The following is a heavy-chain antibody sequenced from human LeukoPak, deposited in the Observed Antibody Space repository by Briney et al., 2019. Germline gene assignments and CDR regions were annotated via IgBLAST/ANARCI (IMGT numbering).Heavy chain of an antibody. J-gene: IGHJ4*02. CDR3: AKLYCGGECSSDY. Sequence: GGSLRLSCAASGFTFSSYWMSWVRQAPGKGLEWVSVISASGGNTYYADSVKGWFTISRDNSKNTLYLQMNDLRVEDTALYYCAKLYCGGECSSDYWGQGTLVTVSS. CDR2: ISASGGNT. CDR1: GFTFSSYW. V-gene: IGHV3-23*01. D-gene: IGHD2-21*01.